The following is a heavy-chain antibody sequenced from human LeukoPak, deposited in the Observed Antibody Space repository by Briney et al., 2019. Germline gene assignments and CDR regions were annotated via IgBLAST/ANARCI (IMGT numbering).Heavy chain of an antibody. CDR1: GFTFSSYA. CDR3: ARDQEGATGGFDY. Sequence: GSLRLSCAASGFTFSSYAMHWVRQAPGKGLEWVAVISYDGSNKYYADSVKGRFTISRDNSKNTLYLQMNSLRAEDTAVYYCARDQEGATGGFDYWGQGTLVTVSS. D-gene: IGHD1-26*01. CDR2: ISYDGSNK. V-gene: IGHV3-30-3*01. J-gene: IGHJ4*02.